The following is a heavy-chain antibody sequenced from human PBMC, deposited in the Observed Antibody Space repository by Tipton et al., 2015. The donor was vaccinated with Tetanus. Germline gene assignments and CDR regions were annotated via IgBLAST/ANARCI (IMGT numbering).Heavy chain of an antibody. CDR2: INHSGST. V-gene: IGHV4-34*01. Sequence: TLSLTCAVYGGSFSGYYWSWIRQPPGKGLEWIGEINHSGSTNYNPSLKSRVTISVDTPKNQFSLKLSSVTAADTAVYYCARVGCSGGSCYPPGYWYYYGMDVWGQGTTVTVSS. CDR1: GGSFSGYY. CDR3: ARVGCSGGSCYPPGYWYYYGMDV. D-gene: IGHD2-15*01. J-gene: IGHJ6*02.